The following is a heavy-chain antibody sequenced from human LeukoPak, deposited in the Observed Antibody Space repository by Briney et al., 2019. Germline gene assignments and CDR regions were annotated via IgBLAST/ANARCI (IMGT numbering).Heavy chain of an antibody. Sequence: PGGSLRLSCAASGFTFSSYTMNWVRQAPGKGLEWVGFIRSKADGGTTENAASVKGRFTISRDDSKSIAYLQMNSLKTEDTAVYYCSRDRTGDRTDAFDIWGQGTMVTVSS. D-gene: IGHD7-27*01. CDR1: GFTFSSYT. CDR2: IRSKADGGTT. J-gene: IGHJ3*02. CDR3: SRDRTGDRTDAFDI. V-gene: IGHV3-49*04.